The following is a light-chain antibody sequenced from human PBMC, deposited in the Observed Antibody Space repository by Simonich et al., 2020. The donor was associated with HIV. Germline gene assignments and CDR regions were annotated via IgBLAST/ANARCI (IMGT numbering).Light chain of an antibody. CDR1: QSVSSD. Sequence: EIVLTQSPATLSLSPGERATLTCRASQSVSSDLAWYQQKPGQAPRLLNYDASNRATDIPARFSGSGSGTDFTLSISSLEPEDFAVYYCQQRSDWPGTFGQGTKLEIK. J-gene: IGKJ2*01. V-gene: IGKV3-11*01. CDR2: DAS. CDR3: QQRSDWPGT.